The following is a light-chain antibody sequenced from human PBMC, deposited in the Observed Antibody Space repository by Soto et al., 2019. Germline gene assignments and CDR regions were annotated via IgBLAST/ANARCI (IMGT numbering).Light chain of an antibody. CDR2: DAS. J-gene: IGKJ5*01. CDR3: QQRYAWPPIT. Sequence: EIVLTQSPATLSLSPGERATLSCRASESVSIFLAWYQLKPGQAPRLLIHDASNRAAGIPARFSGSGSGTDFTLPISSLEPEDFAVYYCQQRYAWPPITFGQGTRLDI. CDR1: ESVSIF. V-gene: IGKV3-11*01.